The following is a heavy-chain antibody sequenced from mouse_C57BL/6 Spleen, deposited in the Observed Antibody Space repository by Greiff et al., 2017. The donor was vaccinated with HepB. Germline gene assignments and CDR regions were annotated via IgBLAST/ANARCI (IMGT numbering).Heavy chain of an antibody. D-gene: IGHD2-5*01. CDR1: GFTFSDYY. J-gene: IGHJ4*01. CDR2: ISNGGGST. V-gene: IGHV5-12*01. CDR3: ARQVAYYSNYDAMDY. Sequence: EVKLMESGGGLVQPGGSLKLSCAASGFTFSDYYMYWVRQTPEKRLEWVAYISNGGGSTYYPDTVKGRFTLSRDNAKNTLYLQMSRLKSEDTAMYYCARQVAYYSNYDAMDYWGQGTSVTVSS.